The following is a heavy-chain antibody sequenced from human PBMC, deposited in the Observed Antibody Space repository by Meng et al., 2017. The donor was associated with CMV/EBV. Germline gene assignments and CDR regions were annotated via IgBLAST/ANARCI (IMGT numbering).Heavy chain of an antibody. CDR2: IYTSGST. D-gene: IGHD2-15*01. Sequence: GQLQGSGPVLGKPSATLALTCTVSGGSISSYYWSWIRQPAGKGLEWIGRIYTSGSTNYNPSLKSRVTMSVDTSKNQFSLKLSSVTAADTAVYYCARSMVVAGDWFDPWGQGTLVTVSS. CDR3: ARSMVVAGDWFDP. J-gene: IGHJ5*02. V-gene: IGHV4-4*07. CDR1: GGSISSYY.